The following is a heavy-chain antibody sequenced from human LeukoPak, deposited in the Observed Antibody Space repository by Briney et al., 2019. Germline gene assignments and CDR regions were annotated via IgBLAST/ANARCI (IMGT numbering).Heavy chain of an antibody. CDR3: ARVFGREYYYDSSGFDY. CDR1: GYTFTSYG. V-gene: IGHV1-18*01. J-gene: IGHJ4*02. D-gene: IGHD3-22*01. Sequence: GASVKVSCKASGYTFTSYGISWVRQAPGQGLEWMGWISAYNGNTNYAQKLQGRVTMTTDTSTSTAYMELRSLRSDDTAVYYCARVFGREYYYDSSGFDYWGQGTLVTVSS. CDR2: ISAYNGNT.